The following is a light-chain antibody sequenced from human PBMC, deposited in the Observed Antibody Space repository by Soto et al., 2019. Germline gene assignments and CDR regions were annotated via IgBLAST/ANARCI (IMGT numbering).Light chain of an antibody. CDR2: LGS. V-gene: IGKV2-28*01. CDR1: QSLLQSNGFNY. Sequence: ETVMTQSTLLLPVPPREPASSSCRSSQSLLQSNGFNYLAWYLQKPGQSPQLLIYLGSARACGVPDRFSGSGSGTDFTLKISRLEAEDVGVYYCMQDLRVPLTFGGGT. CDR3: MQDLRVPLT. J-gene: IGKJ4*01.